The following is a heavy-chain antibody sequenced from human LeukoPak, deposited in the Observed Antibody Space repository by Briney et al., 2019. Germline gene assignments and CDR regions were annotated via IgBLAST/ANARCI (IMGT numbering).Heavy chain of an antibody. CDR3: ATYTHWVAGDV. CDR2: MNQDGSAK. D-gene: IGHD3-16*01. J-gene: IGHJ6*02. Sequence: GGSLRLSCAASGFTFSDSWMSWVRQAPGKGLEWVANMNQDGSAKGYVDSVKGRFTISRDNARNSLYLQMSSLRPEDTAVYYCATYTHWVAGDVWGQGTTATVSS. CDR1: GFTFSDSW. V-gene: IGHV3-7*01.